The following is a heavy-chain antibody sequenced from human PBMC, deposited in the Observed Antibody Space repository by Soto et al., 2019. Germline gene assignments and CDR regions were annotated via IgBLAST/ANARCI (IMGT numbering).Heavy chain of an antibody. CDR1: GYTFRNFG. CDR2: IAAYNGDT. J-gene: IGHJ4*02. Sequence: QVQLVQSGAEVKKPGASVGVSYKASGYTFRNFGYSWLRQAPGQRPEWMGWIAAYNGDTNFAPSLRGRLTMTTDTSTTTVYMELNSLTSDDTAVYYCARDRGTYFDYWGQGTLVTVSS. CDR3: ARDRGTYFDY. V-gene: IGHV1-18*01.